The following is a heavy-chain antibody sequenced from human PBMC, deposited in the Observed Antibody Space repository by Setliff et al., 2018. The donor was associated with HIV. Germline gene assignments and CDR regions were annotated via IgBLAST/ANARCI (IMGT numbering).Heavy chain of an antibody. CDR1: GGSINTGSYY. V-gene: IGHV4-61*02. CDR3: ARSRLTYSSSRGGFDF. D-gene: IGHD6-6*01. Sequence: SETLSLTCTVSGGSINTGSYYWNWVRQPAGQGLEWIGRFFASGSNEYNPPLRSRVTISLDTSNNQLSLNLSSVTAADTAVYYCARSRLTYSSSRGGFDFWGQGALVTVSS. CDR2: FFASGSN. J-gene: IGHJ4*02.